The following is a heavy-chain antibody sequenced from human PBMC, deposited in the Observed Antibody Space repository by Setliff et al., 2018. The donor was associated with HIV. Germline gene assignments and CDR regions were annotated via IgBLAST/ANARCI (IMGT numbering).Heavy chain of an antibody. CDR3: ARQTWEYYDTLTGYYRSPKNFDS. J-gene: IGHJ4*02. CDR1: GGSISSEYYN. Sequence: SETLSLTCTVSGGSISSEYYNWNWIRQHPGKGLEWIGTISYTGSTYYDPSLKSRVTISLDTSKNQFFLKLSSVTAPDTAIYYCARQTWEYYDTLTGYYRSPKNFDSWGQGTLVTVSS. D-gene: IGHD3-9*01. CDR2: ISYTGST. V-gene: IGHV4-39*01.